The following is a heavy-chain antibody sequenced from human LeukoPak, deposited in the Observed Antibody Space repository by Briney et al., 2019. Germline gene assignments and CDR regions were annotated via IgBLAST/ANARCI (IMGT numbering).Heavy chain of an antibody. V-gene: IGHV3-15*01. J-gene: IGHJ4*02. CDR3: TTDLLNIVGATN. D-gene: IGHD1-26*01. Sequence: KSGGSLRLSYAASGFTFSNAWMSWVRQAPGKGLEWVGRIKSKTDGGTTDYAAPVKGRFTISRDDSKNTLYLQMNSLKTEDTAVYYCTTDLLNIVGATNWGQGTLVTVSS. CDR1: GFTFSNAW. CDR2: IKSKTDGGTT.